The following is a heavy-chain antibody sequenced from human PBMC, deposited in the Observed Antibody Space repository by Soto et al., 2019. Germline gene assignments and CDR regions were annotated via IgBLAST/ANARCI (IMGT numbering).Heavy chain of an antibody. J-gene: IGHJ3*01. CDR3: VRLCGSSRCFGAFDL. Sequence: PGESLKISCSASGYSFTNYWIGWVRQMPGKGLEWMGIIYPGDSDTRYSPSFQGQVTISADKSITTAYLQWNSLKASDTAMYYCVRLCGSSRCFGAFDLWGQGTMVTVSS. V-gene: IGHV5-51*01. D-gene: IGHD2-2*01. CDR2: IYPGDSDT. CDR1: GYSFTNYW.